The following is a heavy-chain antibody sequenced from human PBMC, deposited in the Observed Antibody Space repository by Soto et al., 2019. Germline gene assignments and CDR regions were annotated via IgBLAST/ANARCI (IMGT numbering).Heavy chain of an antibody. Sequence: QVQLQQWGAGLLKPSETLSLRCAVNGGAFSGYYWSWIRQPPGKALEWIGEMNHAGSTNYNPSLKSRVTMSVDTSKNQFSLNLTSLTAADTAVSYCARGNIVLMIFGRMDFYGVDVWGQGTTVTVSS. J-gene: IGHJ6*02. CDR1: GGAFSGYY. V-gene: IGHV4-34*01. CDR3: ARGNIVLMIFGRMDFYGVDV. D-gene: IGHD2-8*01. CDR2: MNHAGST.